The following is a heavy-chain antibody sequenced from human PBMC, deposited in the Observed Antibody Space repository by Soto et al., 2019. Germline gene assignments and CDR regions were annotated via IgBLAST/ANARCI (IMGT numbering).Heavy chain of an antibody. CDR3: ARGRAAAAGDWNYYYYRDV. V-gene: IGHV3-11*01. CDR1: GFNFTDYY. J-gene: IGHJ6*03. Sequence: QVQLVESGGGLVKPGGSLRLSCAASGFNFTDYYMSWIRQAPGKGLEWVSYISGGGSTIFFADSVKGRFTISRDNAKNSLYLQMNSLRAEDTAVYSCARGRAAAAGDWNYYYYRDVWGKGTTVIVSS. CDR2: ISGGGSTI. D-gene: IGHD2-21*01.